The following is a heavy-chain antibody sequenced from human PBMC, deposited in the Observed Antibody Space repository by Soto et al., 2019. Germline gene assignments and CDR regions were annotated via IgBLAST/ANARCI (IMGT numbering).Heavy chain of an antibody. D-gene: IGHD4-17*01. CDR3: ASNPYYGDYEAFDY. Sequence: SETLSLTCAVSGVSISSGGYSWSWIRQPPGKGLEWVGYIYHSGSTYYNPSLKSRVTISVDRSKNQFSLKLSSVTAADTAVYYCASNPYYGDYEAFDYWGQGTLVTVSS. CDR1: GVSISSGGYS. V-gene: IGHV4-30-2*01. J-gene: IGHJ4*02. CDR2: IYHSGST.